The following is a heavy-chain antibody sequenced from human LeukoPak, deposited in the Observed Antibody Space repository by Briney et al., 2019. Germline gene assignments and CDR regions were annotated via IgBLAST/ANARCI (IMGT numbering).Heavy chain of an antibody. CDR3: AKGPLRGTAAAIDY. Sequence: GGSLRLSCAASGFTFSSYSMNWVRQAPGKGLEWVAVISYDGRDKHYPDSVKGRFTISRDISTDTLWLQMDSLRTEDTAVYYCAKGPLRGTAAAIDYWGQGTLVTVSS. V-gene: IGHV3-30*18. CDR1: GFTFSSYS. J-gene: IGHJ4*02. D-gene: IGHD2-2*01. CDR2: ISYDGRDK.